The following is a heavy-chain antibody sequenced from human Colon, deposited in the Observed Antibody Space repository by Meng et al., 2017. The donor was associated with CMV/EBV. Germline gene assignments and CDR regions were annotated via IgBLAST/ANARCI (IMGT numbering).Heavy chain of an antibody. Sequence: GGSLRLSCVVSGVTFSNHGMSWVRQAPGKGLEWVSGISGGGSGAYYAAAVEGRFTISRDNSKNTLYLEMNSLRAEDTGVYYCARPANAYCGGDCSFDYWGQGTLVTVSS. D-gene: IGHD2-21*01. V-gene: IGHV3-23*01. CDR3: ARPANAYCGGDCSFDY. J-gene: IGHJ4*02. CDR2: ISGGGSGA. CDR1: GVTFSNHG.